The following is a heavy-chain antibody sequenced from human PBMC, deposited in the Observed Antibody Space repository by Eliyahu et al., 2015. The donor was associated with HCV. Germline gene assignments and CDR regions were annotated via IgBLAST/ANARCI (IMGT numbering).Heavy chain of an antibody. V-gene: IGHV3-23*01. Sequence: EVQLLESGGGLVQPGGSLRLSCAASGFXFSXYAMSWVRQAPGKGLEWVSAISGSGGSTYYADSVKGRFTISRDNSKNTLYLQMNSLRAEDTAVYYCAKDPEQWLATPLFDYWGQGTLVTVSS. CDR3: AKDPEQWLATPLFDY. J-gene: IGHJ4*02. CDR2: ISGSGGST. D-gene: IGHD6-19*01. CDR1: GFXFSXYA.